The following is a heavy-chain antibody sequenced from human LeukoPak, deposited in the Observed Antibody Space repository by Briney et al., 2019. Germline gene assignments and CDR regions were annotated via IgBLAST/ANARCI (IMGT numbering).Heavy chain of an antibody. V-gene: IGHV3-21*01. CDR2: INSRSTYI. J-gene: IGHJ5*01. CDR3: ARDETNGFDS. Sequence: SGGSLRLSCGASGFTLSNYNMNWVRQAPGEGLEWVSSINSRSTYIFYADSVMGRFTISRDNAKNSLFLQMNSLRAEDTAVYYCARDETNGFDSWGQGTLVTVSS. CDR1: GFTLSNYN. D-gene: IGHD1-14*01.